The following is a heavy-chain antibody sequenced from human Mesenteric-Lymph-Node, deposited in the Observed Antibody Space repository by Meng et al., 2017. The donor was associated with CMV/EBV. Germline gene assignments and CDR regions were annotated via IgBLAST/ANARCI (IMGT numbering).Heavy chain of an antibody. CDR1: GYSFPDYS. CDR3: ARDEGSSSSQDF. D-gene: IGHD2-2*01. J-gene: IGHJ4*02. Sequence: CQASGYSFPDYSLHWVRQAPGQGLEWMGRINPNNGDTNYAQHFQGRVTMTRDTSISTAYMALSRLTSDDTAIYYCARDEGSSSSQDFWGQGSLVTVSS. CDR2: INPNNGDT. V-gene: IGHV1-2*06.